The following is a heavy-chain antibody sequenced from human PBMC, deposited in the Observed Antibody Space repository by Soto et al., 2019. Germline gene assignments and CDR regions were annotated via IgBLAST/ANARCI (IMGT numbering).Heavy chain of an antibody. D-gene: IGHD2-2*01. CDR2: IKQDGSEK. J-gene: IGHJ6*02. CDR1: GFTFSSYW. V-gene: IGHV3-7*05. Sequence: EVQLVESGGGLVQPGGSLRLSCAASGFTFSSYWMSWVRQAPGKGLEWVANIKQDGSEKYYVDSVKGRFTISRDNAKNSLYLQMNSLRAEDTAVYYCARDRVVVPAAYYYYGMDVWGQGTTVTVSS. CDR3: ARDRVVVPAAYYYYGMDV.